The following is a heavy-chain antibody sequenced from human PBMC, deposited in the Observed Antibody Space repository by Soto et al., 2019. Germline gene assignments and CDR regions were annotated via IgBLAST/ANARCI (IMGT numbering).Heavy chain of an antibody. CDR3: ARDLYCSSTSCYGYPARGRNHEGFDP. CDR1: SGSISSSNW. V-gene: IGHV4-4*02. D-gene: IGHD2-2*01. CDR2: IYHSGST. Sequence: QVQLQESGPGLVKPSGTLSLTCAVSSGSISSSNWWSWVRQPPGKGLEWIGEIYHSGSTNYNPSLKSRVTISVDKSKNQFSLKLSSVTAADTAVYYCARDLYCSSTSCYGYPARGRNHEGFDPWGQGTLVTVSS. J-gene: IGHJ5*02.